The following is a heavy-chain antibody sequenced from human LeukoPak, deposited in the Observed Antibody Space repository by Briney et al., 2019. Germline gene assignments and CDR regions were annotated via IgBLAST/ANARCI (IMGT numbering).Heavy chain of an antibody. CDR3: AREGRTPLHWVNP. D-gene: IGHD3-10*01. V-gene: IGHV4-39*07. CDR1: GGSISSSSYY. Sequence: SETLSLTCTVSGGSISSSSYYWGWIRQPPGKGLEWIGSIYYSGSTYYNPSLKSRVTISVDTSKNQFSLKLSSVTAADTAVYYCAREGRTPLHWVNPWGQGTLVTVSS. CDR2: IYYSGST. J-gene: IGHJ5*02.